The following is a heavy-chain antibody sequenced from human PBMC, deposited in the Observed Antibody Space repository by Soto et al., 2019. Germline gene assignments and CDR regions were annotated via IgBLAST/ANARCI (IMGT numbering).Heavy chain of an antibody. CDR2: SYYSGST. J-gene: IGHJ4*02. CDR3: ARGPTVTTDF. Sequence: QVQLQESGPGLVKPSQTLSLTCTVSGGSISSGNYYWSWFRQPPGKGLEWIGYSYYSGSTSYNPSLKSRITISVDTSKNQFSLDLSSVTVADTAVYYCARGPTVTTDFWGQGTLVTVSS. V-gene: IGHV4-30-4*01. CDR1: GGSISSGNYY. D-gene: IGHD4-17*01.